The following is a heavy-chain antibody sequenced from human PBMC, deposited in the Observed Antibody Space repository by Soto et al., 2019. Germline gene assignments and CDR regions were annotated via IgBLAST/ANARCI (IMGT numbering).Heavy chain of an antibody. Sequence: PGGSLRLSCAASGFPFSTSDMNWVRQAPGKGLEWVSIISATSDAAYYAESVKGRFTSSRDNSKNTRYLQMNSLRPEDTAMYYCGKYSGSYPVYNGMNVWGQGTTVTV. CDR3: GKYSGSYPVYNGMNV. CDR1: GFPFSTSD. V-gene: IGHV3-23*01. J-gene: IGHJ6*02. D-gene: IGHD1-26*01. CDR2: ISATSDAA.